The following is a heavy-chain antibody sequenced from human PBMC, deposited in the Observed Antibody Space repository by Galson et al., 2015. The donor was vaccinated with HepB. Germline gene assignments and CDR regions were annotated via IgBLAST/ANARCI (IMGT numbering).Heavy chain of an antibody. CDR3: ARLYYDSSGYYTTDAFDI. CDR2: INTNTGNP. Sequence: SVKVSCKASGYTFTSYAMNWVRQAPGQGLEWMGWINTNTGNPTYAQGFTGRFVFSLDTSVSTAYLQISSLKASDTAMYYCARLYYDSSGYYTTDAFDIWGQGTMVTVSS. CDR1: GYTFTSYA. J-gene: IGHJ3*02. D-gene: IGHD3-22*01. V-gene: IGHV7-4-1*02.